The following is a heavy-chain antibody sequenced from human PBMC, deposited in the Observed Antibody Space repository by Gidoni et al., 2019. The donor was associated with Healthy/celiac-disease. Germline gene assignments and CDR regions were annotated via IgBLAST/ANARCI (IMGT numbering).Heavy chain of an antibody. Sequence: QVQLVESGGGVVQPGRSLRLSCAASGFTFSSYAMHWVRQALGKGLEWGADIWYDGSNKYYADSVKGRFTISRDNSKNTLYLQMNSLRAEDTAVYYCARDIGSSPGGAWLVWGQGTLVTVSS. D-gene: IGHD6-19*01. CDR3: ARDIGSSPGGAWLV. J-gene: IGHJ4*02. CDR2: IWYDGSNK. V-gene: IGHV3-33*01. CDR1: GFTFSSYA.